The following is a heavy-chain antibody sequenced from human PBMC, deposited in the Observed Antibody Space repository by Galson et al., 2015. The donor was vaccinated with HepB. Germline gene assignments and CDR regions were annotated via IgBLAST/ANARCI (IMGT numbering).Heavy chain of an antibody. D-gene: IGHD2-21*01. CDR3: AKDGPPSFIPHFFDS. V-gene: IGHV3-23*01. Sequence: SLRLSCAASGFTFTTYTMSWVRQAPGKGLEWVSSTSGGGGHTYYADSVKGRFTISRDRSRNTVSLQMNRLRAEDTAVYYCAKDGPPSFIPHFFDSWGQGTLVTVSS. J-gene: IGHJ4*02. CDR1: GFTFTTYT. CDR2: TSGGGGHT.